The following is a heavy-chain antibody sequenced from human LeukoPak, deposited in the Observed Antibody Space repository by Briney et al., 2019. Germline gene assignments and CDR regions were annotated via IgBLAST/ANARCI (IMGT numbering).Heavy chain of an antibody. CDR3: ACDSGGHHDHDAFDI. V-gene: IGHV4-34*01. J-gene: IGHJ3*02. CDR2: INHXXST. D-gene: IGHD4-23*01. CDR1: GGSFXXXX. Sequence: PSETPSLTCAXXGGSFXXXXXXXXXQPXGKXXXXXXEINHXXSTNYNPYXXYXXSXSVXTSKNQFSLKLTSVTAADTAVYFCACDSGGHHDHDAFDIWGQGTTVIVSS.